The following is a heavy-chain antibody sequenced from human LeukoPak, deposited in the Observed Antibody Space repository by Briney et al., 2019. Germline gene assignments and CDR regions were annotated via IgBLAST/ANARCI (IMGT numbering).Heavy chain of an antibody. CDR3: ARYITVTTDAFDI. V-gene: IGHV3-21*01. CDR1: GFTFSSYS. J-gene: IGHJ3*02. CDR2: ISSSSSYI. Sequence: GGSLRLSCAASGFTFSSYSMNWVRQAPGKGLEWVSSISSSSSYIYYADSVEGRFTISRDNAKNSLYLQMNSLRAEDTAVYYCARYITVTTDAFDIWGQGTMVTVSS. D-gene: IGHD4-17*01.